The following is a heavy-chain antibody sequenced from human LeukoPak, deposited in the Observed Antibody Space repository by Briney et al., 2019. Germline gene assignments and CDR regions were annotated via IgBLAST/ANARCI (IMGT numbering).Heavy chain of an antibody. CDR1: GGSISSDY. Sequence: SETLSLTCTVSGGSISSDYWSWIRQPPGKGLEWIGYIYYTGSTNYNPSLKSRVTISLDRSKNQFSLKLNSVTAADTAVYYCARDSGMVALDYWGQGTLATVSS. CDR2: IYYTGST. V-gene: IGHV4-59*01. J-gene: IGHJ4*02. CDR3: ARDSGMVALDY. D-gene: IGHD1-26*01.